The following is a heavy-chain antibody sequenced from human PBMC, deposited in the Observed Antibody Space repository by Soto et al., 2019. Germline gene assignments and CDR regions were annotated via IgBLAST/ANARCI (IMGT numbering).Heavy chain of an antibody. CDR2: INAGNGNT. D-gene: IGHD3-22*01. CDR3: GRAGGGYYYDSSGYYRGQGEYYYYYGMDV. J-gene: IGHJ6*02. Sequence: ASVKVSCKASGYTFTSYAMHWVRQAPGQRLEWMGWINAGNGNTKYSQKFQGRVTITRDTSASTAYMELSSLRSEDTGVYYCGRAGGGYYYDSSGYYRGQGEYYYYYGMDVWGQGTTVTVSS. CDR1: GYTFTSYA. V-gene: IGHV1-3*01.